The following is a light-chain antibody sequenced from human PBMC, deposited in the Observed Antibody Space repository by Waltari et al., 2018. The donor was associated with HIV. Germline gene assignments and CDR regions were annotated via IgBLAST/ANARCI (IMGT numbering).Light chain of an antibody. V-gene: IGLV2-11*01. CDR1: SRDVGGYNY. Sequence: QSALTQPRSVSGSPGPSVTLSCTGTSRDVGGYNYVSWYQQHPVKAPKLMIYDVSKRPSGVPYRFSGSKSGNTASLTISGLQAEDEADYYCCSYAGSYTLVFGGGTKLTVL. CDR3: CSYAGSYTLV. CDR2: DVS. J-gene: IGLJ3*02.